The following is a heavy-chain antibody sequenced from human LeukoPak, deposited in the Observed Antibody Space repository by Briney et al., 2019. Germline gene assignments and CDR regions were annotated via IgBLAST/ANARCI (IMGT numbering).Heavy chain of an antibody. CDR1: GYTFTSYY. CDR3: ARDQGYSSGSVGY. D-gene: IGHD6-19*01. J-gene: IGHJ4*02. Sequence: GASVKVSCKASGYTFTSYYMHWVRQAPAQGLEWMGIINPSGGSTSYAQKFQGRATITSDTPTSTVYMELSTLRSEDTAVYYCARDQGYSSGSVGYWGQGTLVTVS. CDR2: INPSGGST. V-gene: IGHV1-46*03.